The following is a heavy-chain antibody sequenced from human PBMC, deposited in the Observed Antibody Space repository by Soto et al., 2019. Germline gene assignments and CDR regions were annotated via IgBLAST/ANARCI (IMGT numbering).Heavy chain of an antibody. CDR2: IYYEGST. CDR3: ARSSSSSWFNWFDP. J-gene: IGHJ5*02. V-gene: IGHV4-59*08. CDR1: GGSISTYY. Sequence: QVQLQESGPGLVKPSETLSLTCTVSGGSISTYYWTWIRQPPGKGLECIGHIYYEGSTNYNPSLMSRVTXXVXAXXNQFSLKLSSVTAADTAVYYCARSSSSSWFNWFDPWGQGTLVTVSS. D-gene: IGHD6-13*01.